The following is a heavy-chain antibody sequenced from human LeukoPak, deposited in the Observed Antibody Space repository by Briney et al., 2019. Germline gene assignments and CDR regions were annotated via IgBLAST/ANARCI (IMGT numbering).Heavy chain of an antibody. J-gene: IGHJ4*02. CDR2: IDYSGSS. CDR1: GYAITSGGFS. CDR3: AREYTLYRSGWFLDY. Sequence: SETLSLTCTVSGYAITSGGFSWNWIRQPPGKGLEWIGSIDYSGSSYYNPSLKSRATISIDTSKTHFSLRLSSVTAADTAVYYCAREYTLYRSGWFLDYWGQGTVVTVSS. V-gene: IGHV4-30-2*01. D-gene: IGHD6-19*01.